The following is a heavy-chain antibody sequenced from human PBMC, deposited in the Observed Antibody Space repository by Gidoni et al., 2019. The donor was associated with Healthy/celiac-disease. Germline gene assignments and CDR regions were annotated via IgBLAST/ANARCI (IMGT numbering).Heavy chain of an antibody. CDR1: GFTFSSYG. CDR3: AREELGTYWFDP. CDR2: ICYNGSNK. J-gene: IGHJ5*02. V-gene: IGHV3-33*01. Sequence: QVQLVESGGGVVQPGGSLRLSCAASGFTFSSYGMHWVRQAPGKGLEWVAVICYNGSNKYYADSVKGRFTISRDNSKNTLYLQMNSLSAEDTSVYYWAREELGTYWFDPWGQGTLVTVSS. D-gene: IGHD3-10*01.